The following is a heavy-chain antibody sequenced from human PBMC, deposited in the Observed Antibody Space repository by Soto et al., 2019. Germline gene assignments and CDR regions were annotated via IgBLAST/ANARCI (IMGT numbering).Heavy chain of an antibody. CDR3: ARGYSYGPPYYYGMDV. CDR1: GGSFSGYY. Sequence: SETLSLTCAVYGGSFSGYYWSWIRQPPGKGLEWIGEINHSGSTNYNPSLKSRVTISVDTSKNQFSLKLSSVTAADTAVYYCARGYSYGPPYYYGMDVWGQGTTVTGSS. D-gene: IGHD5-18*01. J-gene: IGHJ6*02. CDR2: INHSGST. V-gene: IGHV4-34*01.